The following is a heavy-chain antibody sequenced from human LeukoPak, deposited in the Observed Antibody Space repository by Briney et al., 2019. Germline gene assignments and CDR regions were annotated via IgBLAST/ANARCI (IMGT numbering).Heavy chain of an antibody. J-gene: IGHJ4*02. CDR1: GLTFSNYW. CDR3: ARELSSGWLDY. CDR2: IKQDGSEK. Sequence: GGSLRLSCAASGLTFSNYWMSWVRQAPGKGLEWVANIKQDGSEKYYVDSVNGRFIISRDNPKKSLYLQMNSLRSEDTAVYYCARELSSGWLDYWGQGTPVTVSS. D-gene: IGHD6-19*01. V-gene: IGHV3-7*01.